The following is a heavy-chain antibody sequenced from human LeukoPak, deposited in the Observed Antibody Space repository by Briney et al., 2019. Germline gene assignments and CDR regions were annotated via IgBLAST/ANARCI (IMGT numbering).Heavy chain of an antibody. Sequence: GGSLRLSCAASGFTFSSYAMHWVRQAPGKGLEWVAVIPYDGSNKYYADSVKGRFTISRDNSKNTLYLQMNSLRAEDTAVYYCARESQAYYYGSGSPNYWGQGTLVTVSS. CDR1: GFTFSSYA. CDR3: ARESQAYYYGSGSPNY. D-gene: IGHD3-10*01. V-gene: IGHV3-30*04. CDR2: IPYDGSNK. J-gene: IGHJ4*02.